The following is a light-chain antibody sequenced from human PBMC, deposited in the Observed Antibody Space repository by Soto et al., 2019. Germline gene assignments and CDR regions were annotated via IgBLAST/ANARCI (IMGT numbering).Light chain of an antibody. J-gene: IGKJ4*01. V-gene: IGKV1-39*01. CDR2: AAS. CDR3: QQCYSYPLG. Sequence: DIQMTQSPSSLSASVGDRVTITCRASQSISSYLNWYQQKPGKAPKLLIYAASSLKSGVPSRFSGSGSGTEFTLTISSLQPDDFATYYCQQCYSYPLGFGGGTKVDIK. CDR1: QSISSY.